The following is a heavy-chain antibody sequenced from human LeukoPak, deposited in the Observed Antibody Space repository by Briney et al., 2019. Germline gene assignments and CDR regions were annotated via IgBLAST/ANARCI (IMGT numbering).Heavy chain of an antibody. V-gene: IGHV1-2*02. CDR3: ARGGGSYRTIDY. Sequence: GASVKVSCKASGYSFTGYYMHWVRQAPGQGLEWMGWINPNTGGTNYAQNFQGRVTMTRATSISTAYMELSRLRSDDTAVYWCARGGGSYRTIDYWGQGTLVTVSS. J-gene: IGHJ4*02. D-gene: IGHD1-26*01. CDR1: GYSFTGYY. CDR2: INPNTGGT.